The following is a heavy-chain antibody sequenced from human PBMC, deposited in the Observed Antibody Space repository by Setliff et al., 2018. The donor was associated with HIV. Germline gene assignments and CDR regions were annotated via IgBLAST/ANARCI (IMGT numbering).Heavy chain of an antibody. D-gene: IGHD6-13*01. Sequence: SETLSLTCTVSGGFISSYYWNWIRQPAGKGLEWIGRIYTSGNTNYNPSLKSRVTMSVDTSKNQFSLRLSSVTAADTAVYYCARGAIAAAGDFDYWGQGTLVTVSS. CDR2: IYTSGNT. CDR3: ARGAIAAAGDFDY. J-gene: IGHJ4*02. V-gene: IGHV4-4*07. CDR1: GGFISSYY.